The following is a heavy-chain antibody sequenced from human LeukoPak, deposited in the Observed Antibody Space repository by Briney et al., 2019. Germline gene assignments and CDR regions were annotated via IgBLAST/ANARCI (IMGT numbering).Heavy chain of an antibody. Sequence: SETLSFTCTVSGGSISNYYWSWIRQPPGKGLEWIGYVYYAGSTNYHPSLKSRVTISVDTSKNQLSLKLSSVTAADTAVYYCARHPLDYWGQGILGTVSS. J-gene: IGHJ4*02. V-gene: IGHV4-59*08. CDR3: ARHPLDY. CDR1: GGSISNYY. CDR2: VYYAGST.